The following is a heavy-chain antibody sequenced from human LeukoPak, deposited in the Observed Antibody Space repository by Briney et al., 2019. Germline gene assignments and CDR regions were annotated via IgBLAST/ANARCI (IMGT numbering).Heavy chain of an antibody. J-gene: IGHJ4*02. CDR2: IYYSGST. D-gene: IGHD5-24*01. Sequence: SESLSLTCTVSGGSISSYYWSWIRQPPGKGLEWIGFIYYSGSTNYNPSLKSRVTISVDTSKNQFSLKLSSVTAADTAVYYCARHGRDGYNYGPVVYYWGQGTLVTVSS. CDR1: GGSISSYY. CDR3: ARHGRDGYNYGPVVYY. V-gene: IGHV4-59*08.